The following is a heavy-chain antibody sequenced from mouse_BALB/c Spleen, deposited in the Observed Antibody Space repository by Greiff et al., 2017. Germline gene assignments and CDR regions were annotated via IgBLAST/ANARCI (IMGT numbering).Heavy chain of an antibody. CDR1: GFSLTSYG. D-gene: IGHD1-1*01. CDR3: ARKMGGRGGYYAMDY. Sequence: QVQLKQSGPGLVQPSQSLSITCAVSGFSLTSYGVHWVRQSPGKGLEWLGVIWSGGSTDYNAAFISRLSISKDNSKSQVFFKMNSLQADDTAIYYCARKMGGRGGYYAMDYWGQGTSVTVSS. CDR2: IWSGGST. J-gene: IGHJ4*01. V-gene: IGHV2-4-1*01.